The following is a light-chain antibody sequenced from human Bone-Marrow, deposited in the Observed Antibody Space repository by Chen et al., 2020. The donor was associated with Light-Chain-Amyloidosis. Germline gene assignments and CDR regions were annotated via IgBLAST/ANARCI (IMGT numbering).Light chain of an antibody. Sequence: SYVLTQPSSVSVAPGQTATIACGGNNIGSTSVHWYQQTPGQAPQRSVYDDSDRPSGIPGRLSGSNSGKAATLTISRVEAGDEADYYCQVWDRSSDRPVFGGGTKLTVL. CDR2: DDS. CDR3: QVWDRSSDRPV. J-gene: IGLJ3*02. V-gene: IGLV3-21*02. CDR1: NIGSTS.